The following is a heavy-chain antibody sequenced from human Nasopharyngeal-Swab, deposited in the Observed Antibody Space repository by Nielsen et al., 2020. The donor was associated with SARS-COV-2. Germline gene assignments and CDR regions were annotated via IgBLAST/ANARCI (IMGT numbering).Heavy chain of an antibody. J-gene: IGHJ3*02. D-gene: IGHD7-27*01. Sequence: ASVKVSCKASGYTFTGYYMHWVRQAPGQGLEWMGRINPNSGGTNYAQKFQGRVTMTRDTSISTAYMELSGLRSDDTAVYYCARDDLTAYDAFDIWGQGTMVTVSS. CDR2: INPNSGGT. CDR3: ARDDLTAYDAFDI. CDR1: GYTFTGYY. V-gene: IGHV1-2*06.